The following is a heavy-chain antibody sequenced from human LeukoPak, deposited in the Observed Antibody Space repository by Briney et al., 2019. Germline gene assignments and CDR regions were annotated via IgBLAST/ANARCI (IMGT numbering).Heavy chain of an antibody. CDR3: AKSWVGPLDY. J-gene: IGHJ4*02. Sequence: PGGSLRLSCAASGFTFSSYAMHWVRQAPGKGLEWVAVISYDGSNKYYADSVKGRFTISRDNSKNTLYLQMNSLRAEDTAVYYCAKSWVGPLDYWGQGTLVTVSS. CDR2: ISYDGSNK. D-gene: IGHD6-13*01. CDR1: GFTFSSYA. V-gene: IGHV3-30-3*02.